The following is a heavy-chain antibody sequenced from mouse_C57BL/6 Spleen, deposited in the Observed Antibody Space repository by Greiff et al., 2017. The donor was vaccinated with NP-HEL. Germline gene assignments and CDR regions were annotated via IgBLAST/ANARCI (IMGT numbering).Heavy chain of an antibody. D-gene: IGHD1-1*01. Sequence: DVQLVESGGGLVKPGGSLKLPCAASGFTFSSYAMSWVRQTPEKRLEWVATISDGGSYTYYPDNVKGRFTISRDNAKNNLYLQMSHLKSEDTAMYYCARDRVYGSNYFDYWGQGTTLTVSS. V-gene: IGHV5-4*01. CDR1: GFTFSSYA. CDR2: ISDGGSYT. CDR3: ARDRVYGSNYFDY. J-gene: IGHJ2*01.